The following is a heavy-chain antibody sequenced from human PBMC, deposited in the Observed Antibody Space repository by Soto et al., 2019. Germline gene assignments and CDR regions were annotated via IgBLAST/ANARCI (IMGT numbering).Heavy chain of an antibody. Sequence: EAQLLESGGGLVRPGGSLRLSCAASGFTFSHYVLSWVRQAPGRGLEWVSSISGSGSSVYLADSVRGRFAMSRDLSTNTVSLQMNSLRVEDTAIYYCAKVRATYLSASYFYYGLDVWGQGTTVTVSS. D-gene: IGHD2-21*01. CDR3: AKVRATYLSASYFYYGLDV. V-gene: IGHV3-23*01. J-gene: IGHJ6*02. CDR1: GFTFSHYV. CDR2: ISGSGSSV.